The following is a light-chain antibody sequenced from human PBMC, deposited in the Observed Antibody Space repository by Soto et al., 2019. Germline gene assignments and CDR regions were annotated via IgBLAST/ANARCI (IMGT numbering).Light chain of an antibody. J-gene: IGKJ2*02. CDR3: QQRTNWPRGT. V-gene: IGKV3-11*01. CDR1: QSVRNF. CDR2: EAS. Sequence: EVVLTQSPATLSLSPGERATLSCRASQSVRNFLAWYQQKPGQAPRLLLYEASNRAAGIPARFSGSGSGTDFTLTISSLEPEDFGVYYCQQRTNWPRGTFGQGTNLEI.